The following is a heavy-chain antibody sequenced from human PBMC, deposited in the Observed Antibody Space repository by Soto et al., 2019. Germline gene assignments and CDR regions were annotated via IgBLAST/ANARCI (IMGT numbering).Heavy chain of an antibody. CDR2: IGLSNSDT. J-gene: IGHJ4*02. CDR3: VKGGAYCYNDCTRSY. D-gene: IGHD2-21*01. V-gene: IGHV3-23*01. Sequence: EVQLLESGGGLVQPGGSLRLSCADSGFSFKTYGMTGVRQAPGKGLEGVAHIGLSNSDTYYADSVKGRFTISRDNSKNMVYLQMNSLRDADTAVYYCVKGGAYCYNDCTRSYWGRGTLVTVSS. CDR1: GFSFKTYG.